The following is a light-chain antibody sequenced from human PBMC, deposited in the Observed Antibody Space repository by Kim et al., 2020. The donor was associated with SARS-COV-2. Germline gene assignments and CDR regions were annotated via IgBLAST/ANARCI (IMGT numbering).Light chain of an antibody. Sequence: ASVAHRVPITCRASQGIGRDLAWYQQNPGKPPTLRIYAASTLQSGVPSRFSCGGSGTDFTLTITSLQPEDFATYPCQQLHTYPLTFGPGTKVDIK. CDR1: QGIGRD. J-gene: IGKJ3*01. V-gene: IGKV1-9*01. CDR3: QQLHTYPLT. CDR2: AAS.